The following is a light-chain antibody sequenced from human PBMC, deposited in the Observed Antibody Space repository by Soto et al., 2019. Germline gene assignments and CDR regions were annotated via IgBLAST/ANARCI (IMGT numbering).Light chain of an antibody. Sequence: QSALTQPASVSGSPGQLITISCTGTSSDVGGYNYVSWYQQHPGKAPKLMIYEVSNRPSGVSNRFSGSKSGNTASLTISGLQAEDEADYYCSSYTSSSTRVFGGGTKVTVL. CDR2: EVS. CDR1: SSDVGGYNY. J-gene: IGLJ3*02. CDR3: SSYTSSSTRV. V-gene: IGLV2-14*01.